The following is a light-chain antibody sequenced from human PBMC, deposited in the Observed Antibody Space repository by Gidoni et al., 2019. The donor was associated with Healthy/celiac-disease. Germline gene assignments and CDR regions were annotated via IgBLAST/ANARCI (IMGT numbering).Light chain of an antibody. CDR3: SSYTSSSTLEV. V-gene: IGLV2-14*01. CDR1: SSDVGGYNY. CDR2: EVS. Sequence: QSALTQPASVSGSPGQSITISCTGTSSDVGGYNYVSWYQQHPGKAPKLMIYEVSNRPSGVSNRFSGSKSGNTASLTISGLQAEDEADHYCSSYTSSSTLEVFGGGTKLTAL. J-gene: IGLJ2*01.